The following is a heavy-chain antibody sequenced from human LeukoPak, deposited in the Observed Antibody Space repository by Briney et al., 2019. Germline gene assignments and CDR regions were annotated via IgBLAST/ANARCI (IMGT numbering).Heavy chain of an antibody. CDR2: ISYDGSKK. CDR1: GFTFSGFG. J-gene: IGHJ4*02. CDR3: ARAPDSSGYYYISDY. V-gene: IGHV3-30*03. D-gene: IGHD3-22*01. Sequence: GGSLRLSCAASGFTFSGFGMHWVRQAPGKGLEWVASISYDGSKKYYADSVKGRFTISRDNSKNTLYLRVNSLRAEDTAVYCCARAPDSSGYYYISDYWGQGTLVTVSS.